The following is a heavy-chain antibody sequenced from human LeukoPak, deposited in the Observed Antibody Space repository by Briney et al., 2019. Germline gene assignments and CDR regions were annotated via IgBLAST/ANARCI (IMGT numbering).Heavy chain of an antibody. Sequence: ASVKVSCKASGYTFTGYYMHWVRQAPGQGLDWMGWINPNSGGTNYAQKFQGRVTMTRDTSISTAYMELSRLRSDDTAVYYCASASDYYGSGSYYNALLSFDYWGQGTLVTVSS. V-gene: IGHV1-2*02. CDR3: ASASDYYGSGSYYNALLSFDY. CDR1: GYTFTGYY. CDR2: INPNSGGT. D-gene: IGHD3-10*01. J-gene: IGHJ4*02.